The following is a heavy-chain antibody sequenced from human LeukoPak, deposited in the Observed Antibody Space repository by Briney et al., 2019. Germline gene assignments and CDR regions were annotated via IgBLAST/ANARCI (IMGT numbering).Heavy chain of an antibody. CDR1: GYTFTSYD. Sequence: ASVKVSCKASGYTFTSYDINWVRQATGQGLEWMGWMNPNSGNTGYAQKFQGRVTITRNTSISTAYMELSSLRSEDTAVYYCARGAYSSGWYGANAFDIWGQGTMVTVSS. CDR2: MNPNSGNT. D-gene: IGHD6-19*01. CDR3: ARGAYSSGWYGANAFDI. V-gene: IGHV1-8*03. J-gene: IGHJ3*02.